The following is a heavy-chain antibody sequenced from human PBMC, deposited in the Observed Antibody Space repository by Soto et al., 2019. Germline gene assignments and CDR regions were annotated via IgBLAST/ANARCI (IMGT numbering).Heavy chain of an antibody. CDR1: GFTVSKND. D-gene: IGHD4-17*01. CDR3: ARADYGDYVVFDY. V-gene: IGHV3-53*01. CDR2: IYTGGTT. J-gene: IGHJ4*02. Sequence: PGGSLRLSCAASGFTVSKNDMSWVRQARGKGLEWVSIIYTGGTTDYVDSVKGRFIISRDNSKNTLYLQMNSLRAEDTAVYYCARADYGDYVVFDYWGQGTLVTVSS.